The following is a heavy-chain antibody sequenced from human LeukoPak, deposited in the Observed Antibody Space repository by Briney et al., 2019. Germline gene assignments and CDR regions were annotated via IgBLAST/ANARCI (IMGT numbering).Heavy chain of an antibody. CDR2: INPSGNST. V-gene: IGHV1-46*01. CDR3: APSAFDY. CDR1: GYTFTNYY. J-gene: IGHJ4*02. D-gene: IGHD3-10*01. Sequence: RASVKVSCKASGYTFTNYYMHWVRQAPGQGLEWMGIINPSGNSTSYAQKFQGRVTMTWDTSTSTVYMEVSSLRFEDTAVYYCAPSAFDYWGQGTLLTVSP.